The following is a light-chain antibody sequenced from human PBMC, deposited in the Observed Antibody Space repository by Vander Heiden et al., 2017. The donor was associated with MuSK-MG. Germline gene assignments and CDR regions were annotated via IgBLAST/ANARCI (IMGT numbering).Light chain of an antibody. CDR2: VAS. CDR3: QQSSRLPYT. J-gene: IGKJ2*01. Sequence: DIQMTQSPSSLSASVGDRVTITCRSSENINIYLNWYQQKPGRAPSLLIYVASHLQSGVPSRFSASGSGTEFTLTISALQPEDFATYYCQQSSRLPYTFGQGT. V-gene: IGKV1-39*01. CDR1: ENINIY.